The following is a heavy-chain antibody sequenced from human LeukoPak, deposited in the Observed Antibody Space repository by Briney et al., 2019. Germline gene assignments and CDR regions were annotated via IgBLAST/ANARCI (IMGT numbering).Heavy chain of an antibody. V-gene: IGHV1-69*13. D-gene: IGHD3-22*01. Sequence: SVRVSCKASGGTFSSYAISWVRQAPGQGLEWMGGIIPIFGTANYAQKFQGRVTITADESTSTAYMELSSLRSEDTAVYYCARDLTGNSGYYYWGQGTLVIVSS. CDR1: GGTFSSYA. J-gene: IGHJ4*02. CDR2: IIPIFGTA. CDR3: ARDLTGNSGYYY.